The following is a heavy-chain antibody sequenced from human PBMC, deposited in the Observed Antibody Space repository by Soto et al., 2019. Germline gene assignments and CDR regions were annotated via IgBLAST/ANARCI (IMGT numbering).Heavy chain of an antibody. V-gene: IGHV3-15*07. D-gene: IGHD6-6*01. CDR2: IKSKTDGGTT. CDR1: GFTFSNAW. J-gene: IGHJ5*02. CDR3: TTDFNIAAFPFDP. Sequence: GGSLRLSCAASGFTFSNAWMNWVRQAPGKGLEWVGRIKSKTDGGTTDYAAPVKGRFTISRDDSKNTLYLQMNSLKTEDTAVYYCTTDFNIAAFPFDPWGQGTLVTVSS.